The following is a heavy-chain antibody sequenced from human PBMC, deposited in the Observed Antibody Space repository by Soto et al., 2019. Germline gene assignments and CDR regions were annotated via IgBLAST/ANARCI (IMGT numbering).Heavy chain of an antibody. J-gene: IGHJ4*02. CDR1: GDSISGSFW. CDR3: ARYDFGTFDY. CDR2: IYHTEST. V-gene: IGHV4-4*02. D-gene: IGHD4-17*01. Sequence: SETLSLTCAVSGDSISGSFWWSWVRQPPGKGLEWIGEIYHTESTVYNPSLKSRVTISVDKSKNQFSLNLDSVTAADTAVYYCARYDFGTFDYWGRGILVTVSS.